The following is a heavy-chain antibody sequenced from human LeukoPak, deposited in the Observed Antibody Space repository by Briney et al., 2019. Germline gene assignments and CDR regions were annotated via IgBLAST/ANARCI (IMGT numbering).Heavy chain of an antibody. J-gene: IGHJ4*02. CDR1: GGTFSSYA. D-gene: IGHD5-24*01. Sequence: PLASVKVSCKASGGTFSSYAISWVRQAPGQGLEWMGRIIPILGIANYAQKFQGRVTITTDESTSTAYMELSSLRSEDTAVYYCASKRRDGYNCFDYWGQGTLVTVSS. V-gene: IGHV1-69*04. CDR2: IIPILGIA. CDR3: ASKRRDGYNCFDY.